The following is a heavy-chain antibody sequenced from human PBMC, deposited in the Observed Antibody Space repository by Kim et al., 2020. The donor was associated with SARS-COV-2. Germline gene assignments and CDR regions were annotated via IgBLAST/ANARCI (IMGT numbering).Heavy chain of an antibody. J-gene: IGHJ4*02. Sequence: ASVKVSCKASGYTFTTYTVYWVRQAPGQRLEWLGWINAGTGVTKYSERFQDRLTLTRDTSASTAYMELSSLTSEDTAVYFCARSPRITLVRGADFDYWGQGTLVPVSS. D-gene: IGHD3-10*01. CDR2: INAGTGVT. CDR1: GYTFTTYT. V-gene: IGHV1-3*01. CDR3: ARSPRITLVRGADFDY.